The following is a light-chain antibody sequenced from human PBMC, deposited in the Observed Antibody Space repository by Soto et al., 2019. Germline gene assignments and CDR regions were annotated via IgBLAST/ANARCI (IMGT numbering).Light chain of an antibody. V-gene: IGKV1-39*01. Sequence: DIQMTQSPSSLSASVGDRVTITCRASQSISSSLNWYQQRPGKAPKSLIYSASNLQSGVPSRFSGSGSGTDFTLAISSLQPEDFATYYCQQSYSTPYTFGQGTNLEIK. J-gene: IGKJ2*01. CDR3: QQSYSTPYT. CDR1: QSISSS. CDR2: SAS.